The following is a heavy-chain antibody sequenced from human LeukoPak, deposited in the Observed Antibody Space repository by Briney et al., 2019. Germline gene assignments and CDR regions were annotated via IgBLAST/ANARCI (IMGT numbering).Heavy chain of an antibody. CDR1: GFTFSSYA. D-gene: IGHD4-23*01. J-gene: IGHJ6*03. V-gene: IGHV3-48*04. CDR2: ISSSGSTI. CDR3: ARGCDYGGNSDYYYYYYMDV. Sequence: PWGSLRLSCAASGFTFSSYAMSWVRQAPGKGLEWVSYISSSGSTIYYADSVKGRFTISRDNAKNSLYLQMNSLRAEDTAVYYCARGCDYGGNSDYYYYYYMDVWGKGTTVTISS.